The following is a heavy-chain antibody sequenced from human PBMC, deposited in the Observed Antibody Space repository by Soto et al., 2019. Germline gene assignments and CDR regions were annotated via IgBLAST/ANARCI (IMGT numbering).Heavy chain of an antibody. V-gene: IGHV3-74*01. J-gene: IGHJ4*02. CDR1: GFTFTKYW. D-gene: IGHD2-8*01. CDR3: AIQDCTNDVCLEAAVTVGGALEY. CDR2: ISSDGTTT. Sequence: EVQLVESGGGLVQPGEALRLSCAASGFTFTKYWMHWVRLAPGKGPVWVSYISSDGTTTDYADSVKGRFTISRNNANNMLYLQMDSLRVDETAIYYCAIQDCTNDVCLEAAVTVGGALEYWGQGAQVTVSS.